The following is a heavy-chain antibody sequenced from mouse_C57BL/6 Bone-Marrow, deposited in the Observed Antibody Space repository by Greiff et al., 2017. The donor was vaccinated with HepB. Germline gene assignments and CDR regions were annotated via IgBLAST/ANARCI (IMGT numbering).Heavy chain of an antibody. CDR1: GYAFTNYL. CDR2: INPGSGGT. D-gene: IGHD1-1*01. CDR3: AREEAYYGRIDY. J-gene: IGHJ2*01. Sequence: QVQLQQSGAELVRPGTSVKVSCKASGYAFTNYLIEWVKQRPGQGLEWIGVINPGSGGTNYNEKFKGKATLTADKSSSTAYMQLSSLTSEDSAVYFSAREEAYYGRIDYWGQGTTLTVSS. V-gene: IGHV1-54*01.